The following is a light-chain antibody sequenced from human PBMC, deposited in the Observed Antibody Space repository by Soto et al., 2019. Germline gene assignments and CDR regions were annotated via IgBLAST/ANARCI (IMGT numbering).Light chain of an antibody. CDR2: DAS. Sequence: DIQMTQSPSTLSASVGDRVTITCRASQSISSWLAWYQQKPGKAPKVLIYDASSLQSGVPSRFSGSGSGTEFTLTISSLQPDDFATYYCQQYNGYSRTFGQGTVVEVK. CDR1: QSISSW. CDR3: QQYNGYSRT. V-gene: IGKV1-5*01. J-gene: IGKJ1*01.